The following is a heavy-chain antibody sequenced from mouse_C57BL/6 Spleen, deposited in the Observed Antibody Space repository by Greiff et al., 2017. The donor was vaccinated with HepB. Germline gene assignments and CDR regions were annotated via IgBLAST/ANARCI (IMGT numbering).Heavy chain of an antibody. V-gene: IGHV14-4*01. D-gene: IGHD2-4*01. CDR2: IDPENGDT. CDR3: TPVYYDCWFAY. CDR1: GFNIKDDY. Sequence: EVQLQQSGAELVRPGASVKLSCTASGFNIKDDYMHWVKQRPEQGLEWIGWIDPENGDTEYASKFQGKATITADTSSNTAYLQLSSLTSEDTAVYYCTPVYYDCWFAYWGQGTLVTVSA. J-gene: IGHJ3*01.